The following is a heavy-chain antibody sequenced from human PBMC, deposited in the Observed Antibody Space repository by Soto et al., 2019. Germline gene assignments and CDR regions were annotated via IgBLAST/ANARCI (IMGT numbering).Heavy chain of an antibody. J-gene: IGHJ2*01. Sequence: EVQLLESGGGLVQPGGSLRLSCAASGFTFSSYAMSWVRQAPGKGLEWVSTISAGGGSTYYADSVKGRFTIPRDSSKNTLYLQINSLRAEDTAVYFCAKGPYVISWGYFDLWGRGTLVTVSS. D-gene: IGHD3-10*01. CDR2: ISAGGGST. CDR1: GFTFSSYA. V-gene: IGHV3-23*01. CDR3: AKGPYVISWGYFDL.